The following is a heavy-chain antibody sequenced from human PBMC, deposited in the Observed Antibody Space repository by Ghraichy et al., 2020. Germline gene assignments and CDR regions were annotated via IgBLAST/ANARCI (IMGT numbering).Heavy chain of an antibody. CDR1: GDSVNSGCYY. J-gene: IGHJ4*02. Sequence: GSLRLSCTVSGDSVNSGCYYWIWILQPPGKGLEWIGYIYYSGDASYNPSLKSRATISLDTSKNQVSLKLRSVTAADTALYYCASGSTMRAARDEWGQGTLVTVSS. V-gene: IGHV4-61*01. D-gene: IGHD6-13*01. CDR2: IYYSGDA. CDR3: ASGSTMRAARDE.